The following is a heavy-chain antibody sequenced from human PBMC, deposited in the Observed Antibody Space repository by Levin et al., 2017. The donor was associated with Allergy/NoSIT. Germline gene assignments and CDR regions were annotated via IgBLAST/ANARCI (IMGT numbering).Heavy chain of an antibody. J-gene: IGHJ4*02. CDR1: GASISSGHYH. CDR3: ARLMGSGTDSLRNDY. CDR2: ISYSGIT. V-gene: IGHV4-39*07. D-gene: IGHD3-10*01. Sequence: SETLSLTCTVSGASISSGHYHWGWIRQPPGKGLEWIGSISYSGITYYNPSLKSRVTTSLDTSTNHFSLKLSSVTAADTAVYHCARLMGSGTDSLRNDYWGQGILVTVSS.